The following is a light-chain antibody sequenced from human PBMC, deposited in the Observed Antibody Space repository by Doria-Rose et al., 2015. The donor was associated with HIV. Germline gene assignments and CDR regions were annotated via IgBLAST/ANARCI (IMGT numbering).Light chain of an antibody. V-gene: IGLV1-40*01. CDR1: RSNMGAGYD. CDR2: GNN. CDR3: QSYDSSLSGFV. Sequence: QPVLTQPPSVSGAPGQRVTISCTGSRSNMGAGYDVHWYQQLPGTAPKLLIYGNNNRPSGVSYRFSGPKSGTSASLAIAGLRAEDEADYYCQSYDSSLSGFVFGTGTKVTVL. J-gene: IGLJ1*01.